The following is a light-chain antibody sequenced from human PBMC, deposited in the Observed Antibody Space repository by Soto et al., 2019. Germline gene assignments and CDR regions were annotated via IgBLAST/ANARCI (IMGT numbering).Light chain of an antibody. CDR3: SSYTSSSTLYV. Sequence: QSALTQPASVSGSPGQSITISCTGTSNDIGGYNYVSWLQQHPGEAPKLIIYEVSNRPSGVSNRFSGSKSGNTASLTISGLQAEDEADYYCSSYTSSSTLYVFGTGTKLTVL. CDR1: SNDIGGYNY. J-gene: IGLJ1*01. V-gene: IGLV2-14*01. CDR2: EVS.